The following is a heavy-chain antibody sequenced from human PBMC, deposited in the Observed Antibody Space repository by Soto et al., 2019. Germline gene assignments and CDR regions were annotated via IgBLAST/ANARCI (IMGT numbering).Heavy chain of an antibody. J-gene: IGHJ5*02. Sequence: ASETLSLTCTVSGGSISSSSYYWGWIRQPPGKGLEWIGSIYYSGSTYYNPSLKSRVTISVDTSKNQFSLKLSSVTAADTAVYYCASVWVVAATGPHNWFDPWGQGTLVTVSS. CDR3: ASVWVVAATGPHNWFDP. CDR1: GGSISSSSYY. D-gene: IGHD2-15*01. V-gene: IGHV4-39*01. CDR2: IYYSGST.